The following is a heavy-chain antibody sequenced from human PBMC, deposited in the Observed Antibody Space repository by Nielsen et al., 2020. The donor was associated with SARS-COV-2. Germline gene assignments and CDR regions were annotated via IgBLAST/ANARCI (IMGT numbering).Heavy chain of an antibody. CDR3: ARVVPAANGDFYYYYYYMDV. V-gene: IGHV3-33*05. CDR1: GFTFSSYG. Sequence: GGSLRLSCAASGFTFSSYGMHWVRQAPGKGLEWVAVISYDGSNKYYADSVKGRFTISRDNSKNTLYLQMNSLRAEDTAVYYCARVVPAANGDFYYYYYYMDVWGEGTTVTVSS. D-gene: IGHD2-2*01. J-gene: IGHJ6*03. CDR2: ISYDGSNK.